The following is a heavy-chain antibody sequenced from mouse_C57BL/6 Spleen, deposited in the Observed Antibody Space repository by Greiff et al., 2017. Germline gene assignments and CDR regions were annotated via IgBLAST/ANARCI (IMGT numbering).Heavy chain of an antibody. Sequence: VKLVESGPGLVAPSQSLSITCTVSGFSLTSYALSWVRQPPGKGLAWLGVIWTGGGTNYNSALKSRLSISKDNSKSQGFLKMNSLQTDDTARYYCATNYDEDFAYWGQGTLVTVSA. CDR2: IWTGGGT. D-gene: IGHD2-4*01. J-gene: IGHJ3*01. CDR1: GFSLTSYA. V-gene: IGHV2-9-1*01. CDR3: ATNYDEDFAY.